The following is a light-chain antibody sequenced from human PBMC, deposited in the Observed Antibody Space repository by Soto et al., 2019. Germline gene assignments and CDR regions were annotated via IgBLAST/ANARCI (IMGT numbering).Light chain of an antibody. V-gene: IGKV1-33*01. CDR1: QNINNY. J-gene: IGKJ5*01. Sequence: IQLAPPPSSLSAPVGGRFTITCQASQNINNYLNWYQQKPGRAPKLLIYDASNLEAGVPSRFRGSGSGTDFTFTISRLQPEDIATYYCQQYENLPTFGQGTRLEIK. CDR2: DAS. CDR3: QQYENLPT.